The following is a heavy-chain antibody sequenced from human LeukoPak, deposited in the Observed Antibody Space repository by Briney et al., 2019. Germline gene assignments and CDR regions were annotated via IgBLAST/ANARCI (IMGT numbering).Heavy chain of an antibody. CDR1: GGSISSSSYY. Sequence: SVTLSLTCTVSGGSISSSSYYWGWIRQPPGKGLECIASIYYNGSTHYNPSLQSRVTISVDTSKNQFSLKLSSVTAADTAVYYCARRHYYDSSGYYYVIDPWGQGTLVTVSS. D-gene: IGHD3-22*01. CDR2: IYYNGST. CDR3: ARRHYYDSSGYYYVIDP. J-gene: IGHJ5*02. V-gene: IGHV4-39*01.